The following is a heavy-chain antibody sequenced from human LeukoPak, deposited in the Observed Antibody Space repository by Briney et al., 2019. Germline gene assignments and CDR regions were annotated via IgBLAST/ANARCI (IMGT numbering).Heavy chain of an antibody. Sequence: GASVKVSCKASGGTFSSYAISWVRQAPGQGLEWMGGIIPIFDTANYAQKFRGRVTITADESTSTAYMELSSLRSEDTAVYYCARALDYYGSGGYFDYWGQGTLVTVSS. J-gene: IGHJ4*02. V-gene: IGHV1-69*13. CDR2: IIPIFDTA. CDR3: ARALDYYGSGGYFDY. CDR1: GGTFSSYA. D-gene: IGHD3-10*01.